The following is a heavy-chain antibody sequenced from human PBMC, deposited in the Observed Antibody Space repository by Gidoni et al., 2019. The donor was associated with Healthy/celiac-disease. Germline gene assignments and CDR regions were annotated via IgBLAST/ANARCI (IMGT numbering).Heavy chain of an antibody. CDR3: AKCMYSGSYNDAFDI. J-gene: IGHJ3*02. CDR2: ISGSGGST. D-gene: IGHD1-26*01. V-gene: IGHV3-23*01. CDR1: GLPFSSYA. Sequence: EVQLLESGGGLVQPGGSLRLSCAAPGLPFSSYAMSWVRQAPGKGLEWVSAISGSGGSTYYADSVKGRFTISRDNSKNTLYLQMNSLRAEDTAVYYCAKCMYSGSYNDAFDIWGQGTMVTVSS.